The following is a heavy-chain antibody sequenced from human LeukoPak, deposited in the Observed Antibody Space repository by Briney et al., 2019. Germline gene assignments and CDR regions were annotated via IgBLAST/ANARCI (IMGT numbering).Heavy chain of an antibody. CDR3: ARTRQGYYDSSGYFDY. D-gene: IGHD3-22*01. CDR1: GFTFSSYW. CDR2: IYSGGST. J-gene: IGHJ4*02. V-gene: IGHV3-66*01. Sequence: GGSLRLSCAASGFTFSSYWMSWVRQAPGKGLEWVSVIYSGGSTYYADSVKGRFTISRDNSKNTLYLQMNSLRAEDTAVYYCARTRQGYYDSSGYFDYWGQGTLVTVSS.